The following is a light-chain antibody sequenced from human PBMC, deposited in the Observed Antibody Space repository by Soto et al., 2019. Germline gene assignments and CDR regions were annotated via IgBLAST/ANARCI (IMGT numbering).Light chain of an antibody. Sequence: EIVMTQSPATLSESPGERVTLSCRASQSVSTNLAWYQQKPGQAPRPLIYGASTRATGVPARFSGSGSGTEFTLTISSLQSEDFAVYYCQHYNNLWGFGGGTKVEIK. CDR3: QHYNNLWG. J-gene: IGKJ4*01. V-gene: IGKV3-15*01. CDR2: GAS. CDR1: QSVSTN.